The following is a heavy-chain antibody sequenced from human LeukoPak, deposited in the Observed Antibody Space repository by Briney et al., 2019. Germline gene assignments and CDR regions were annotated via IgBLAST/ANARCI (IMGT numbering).Heavy chain of an antibody. Sequence: SETLTLTCTVSGGSISSYYWSWIRQPPGKGLEWIGYIYYSGSTNYNPSLTSRVTISVDTSKNQFSLKLSSVTAADTAVYYCAREPDYYYGMDVWGKGTTVTVSS. CDR3: AREPDYYYGMDV. CDR1: GGSISSYY. J-gene: IGHJ6*04. CDR2: IYYSGST. V-gene: IGHV4-59*01.